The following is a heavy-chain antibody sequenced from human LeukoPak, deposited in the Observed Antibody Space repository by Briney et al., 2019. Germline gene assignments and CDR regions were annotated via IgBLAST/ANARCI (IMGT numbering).Heavy chain of an antibody. CDR2: INSDERST. D-gene: IGHD4-23*01. J-gene: IGHJ4*02. V-gene: IGHV3-74*01. Sequence: GGSLRLSCAASGFTFSNYWMHWVRQAPGKGLVWVSRINSDERSTTYADSVKGRFTISRDNAKNTLYLQMNSLRAEDTAVYYCARGIYGGNPADYWGQGTLVTVSS. CDR3: ARGIYGGNPADY. CDR1: GFTFSNYW.